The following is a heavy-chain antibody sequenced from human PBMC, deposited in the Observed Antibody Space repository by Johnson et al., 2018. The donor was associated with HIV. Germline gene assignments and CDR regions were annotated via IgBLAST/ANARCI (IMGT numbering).Heavy chain of an antibody. CDR3: ARDQGGNHNAFDI. Sequence: QVQLVESGGGLVQPGGSLRLSCAASGFTFTSYAMSWVRQAPGKVLEWVAVISYDGINKYYADSVKALFTISRDNSKNTLYLQMNSLRAEDTAVYYCARDQGGNHNAFDIWGQGTMVTVSS. CDR1: GFTFTSYA. D-gene: IGHD1-14*01. V-gene: IGHV3-30*04. CDR2: ISYDGINK. J-gene: IGHJ3*02.